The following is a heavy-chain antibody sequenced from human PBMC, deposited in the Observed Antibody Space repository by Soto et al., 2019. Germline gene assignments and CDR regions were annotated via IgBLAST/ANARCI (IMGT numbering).Heavy chain of an antibody. J-gene: IGHJ5*02. CDR2: IYYSGST. V-gene: IGHV4-30-4*01. CDR1: GGSISSGDYY. Sequence: QVQLQESGPGLVKPSQTLSLTCTVSGGSISSGDYYWSWIRQPPGKGLEWIGYIYYSGSTYYNPSSKIRVTISVDTSKSQFSLKLSSVTAADTAVYYCARARVGGRRFDPWGQGTLVTVSS. D-gene: IGHD2-15*01. CDR3: ARARVGGRRFDP.